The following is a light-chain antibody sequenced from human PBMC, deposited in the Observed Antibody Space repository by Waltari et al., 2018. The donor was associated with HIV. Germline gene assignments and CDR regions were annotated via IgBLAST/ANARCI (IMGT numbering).Light chain of an antibody. Sequence: QSVLTPPPSASGTPGQRVTISCSASSPSIGSNYVYWYQQLPGTAPKLLIYRNNQRPSGVPDRFSGSKSGTSASLAISGLRSEDEADYYCAAWDDSLSGYVFGTGTKVTVL. J-gene: IGLJ1*01. CDR1: SPSIGSNY. CDR3: AAWDDSLSGYV. V-gene: IGLV1-47*01. CDR2: RNN.